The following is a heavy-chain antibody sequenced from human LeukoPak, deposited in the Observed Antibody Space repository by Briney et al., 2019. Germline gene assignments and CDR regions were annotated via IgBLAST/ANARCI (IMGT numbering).Heavy chain of an antibody. D-gene: IGHD2-2*01. CDR1: GFTFSSYW. CDR3: ARDWEDIVVVPAAIDGMDV. J-gene: IGHJ6*02. V-gene: IGHV3-74*01. CDR2: INSDGSST. Sequence: GGSLRLSCAASGFTFSSYWMHWVRQAPGKGLVWVSRINSDGSSTSYADSVKGRFTISRDNAKNTLHLQMNSLRAEDTAVYYCARDWEDIVVVPAAIDGMDVWGQGTTVTVSS.